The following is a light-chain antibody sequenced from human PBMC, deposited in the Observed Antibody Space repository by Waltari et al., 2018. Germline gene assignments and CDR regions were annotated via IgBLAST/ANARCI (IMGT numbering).Light chain of an antibody. J-gene: IGLJ2*01. CDR1: TGAVTSSHY. Sequence: QAVVTQEPSVTVSLGGTVTLTCGSSTGAVTSSHYPYWFQQKPGQAPRTLVYDTSNKHSWTPARFSGSVVGGKAALTLSGAQPEDEAEYYCLLHYSGPRVFGGGTKVTVL. CDR3: LLHYSGPRV. CDR2: DTS. V-gene: IGLV7-46*01.